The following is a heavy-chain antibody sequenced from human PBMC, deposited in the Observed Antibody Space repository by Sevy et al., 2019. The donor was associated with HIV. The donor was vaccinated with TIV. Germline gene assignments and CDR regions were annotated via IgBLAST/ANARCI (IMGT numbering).Heavy chain of an antibody. CDR2: IGTAGDT. Sequence: GGSLRLSCAASGFTFSNYDMHWVRQATGEGLEWVSAIGTAGDTYYPGSAKGRFTISRENAKNSLYLQMNSLRAGDTAVYYCARGGDFYSSSSPYNFDCWGQGTLVTVSS. D-gene: IGHD6-6*01. V-gene: IGHV3-13*01. J-gene: IGHJ4*02. CDR3: ARGGDFYSSSSPYNFDC. CDR1: GFTFSNYD.